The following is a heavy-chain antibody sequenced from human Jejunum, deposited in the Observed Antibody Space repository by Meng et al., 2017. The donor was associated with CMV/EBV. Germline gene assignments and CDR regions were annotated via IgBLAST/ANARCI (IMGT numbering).Heavy chain of an antibody. J-gene: IGHJ4*02. CDR1: GYHFTGYY. V-gene: IGHV1-2*06. CDR2: INPNTGGT. Sequence: QVQLVQSGAEVKKPGASVKVSCKPFGYHFTGYYLHCVRQAPGQGLEWMGQINPNTGGTKYAQKFLGRVTMTRDTSVSTAYMEVTSLTPDDTAVYFCARAPGYSYEIWGQGTLVTVSS. CDR3: ARAPGYSYEI. D-gene: IGHD5-18*01.